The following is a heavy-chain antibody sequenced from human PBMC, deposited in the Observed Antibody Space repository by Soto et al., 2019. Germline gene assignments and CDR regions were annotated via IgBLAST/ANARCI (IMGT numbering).Heavy chain of an antibody. CDR1: GYTFTSYY. CDR3: AADVGGYIYGLARH. J-gene: IGHJ4*02. CDR2: INPSGGYT. Sequence: VKVSCKASGYTFTSYYMNWVRQAPGQGLEWLGIINPSGGYTTCAQRFLGRVTMTSDTSTSTVHMELGSLTSEDTAVYYCAADVGGYIYGLARHWGPGTLVTVSS. V-gene: IGHV1-46*01. D-gene: IGHD4-17*01.